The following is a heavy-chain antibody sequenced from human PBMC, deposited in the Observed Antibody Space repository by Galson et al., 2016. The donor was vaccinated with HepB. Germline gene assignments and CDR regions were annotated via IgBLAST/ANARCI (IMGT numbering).Heavy chain of an antibody. J-gene: IGHJ6*02. Sequence: SETLSLTCTVSGGSISSSSYDWGWIRQPPGKGLEWIGSIYYRGNTYYNPSLKSGVTISVDTSKNQFSLRLTSVTAADTAVYYCASPGFGDFDWFPRYGMDVWGQGTTVTVSS. CDR3: ASPGFGDFDWFPRYGMDV. CDR2: IYYRGNT. CDR1: GGSISSSSYD. V-gene: IGHV4-39*01. D-gene: IGHD3-9*01.